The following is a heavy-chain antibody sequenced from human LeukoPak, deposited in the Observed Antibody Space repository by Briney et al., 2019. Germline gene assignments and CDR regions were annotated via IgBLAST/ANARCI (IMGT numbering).Heavy chain of an antibody. D-gene: IGHD5-12*01. V-gene: IGHV1-2*02. CDR1: GYTFTGYC. J-gene: IGHJ4*02. CDR2: INPNSGGT. CDR3: ARVGGYDVGLFDY. Sequence: ASVKVSCKASGYTFTGYCMHWVRQAPGQGLEWMGWINPNSGGTNYAQKFQGRVTMTRDTSISTAYMELSRLRSDDTAVYYCARVGGYDVGLFDYWGQGTLVTVSS.